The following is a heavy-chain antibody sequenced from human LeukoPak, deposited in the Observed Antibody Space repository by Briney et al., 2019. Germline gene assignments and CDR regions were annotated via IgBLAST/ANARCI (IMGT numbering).Heavy chain of an antibody. D-gene: IGHD6-13*01. CDR2: MNPNSGNT. CDR3: ARSGYSSSWYAKDNWFDP. Sequence: ASVKVSCKASGYTFTSYDINWVRQATGQGLEWMGWMNPNSGNTGYAQKFQGRVTITRNTSISTAYMELSSLRSEDTAVYYCARSGYSSSWYAKDNWFDPWGQGTLVTVSS. J-gene: IGHJ5*02. V-gene: IGHV1-8*03. CDR1: GYTFTSYD.